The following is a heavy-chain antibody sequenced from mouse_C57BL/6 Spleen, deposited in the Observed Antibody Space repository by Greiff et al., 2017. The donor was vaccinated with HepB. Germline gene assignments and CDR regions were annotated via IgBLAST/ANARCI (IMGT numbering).Heavy chain of an antibody. J-gene: IGHJ4*01. CDR1: GYTFTDYN. V-gene: IGHV1-18*01. CDR2: INPNNGGT. D-gene: IGHD2-3*01. CDR3: ARSIYDGYYAMDY. Sequence: EVQLQQSGPELVKPGASVKIPCKASGYTFTDYNMDWVKQSHGKSLEWIGDINPNNGGTIYNQKFKGKATLTVDKSSSTAYMELRSLTSADTAVYYCARSIYDGYYAMDYWGQGTSVTVAS.